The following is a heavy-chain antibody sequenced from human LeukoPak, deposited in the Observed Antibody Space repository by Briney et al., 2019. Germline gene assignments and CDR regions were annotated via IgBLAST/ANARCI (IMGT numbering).Heavy chain of an antibody. V-gene: IGHV3-9*01. D-gene: IGHD6-19*01. J-gene: IGHJ4*02. Sequence: PGGSLRLSCAASGFTFDDYAMHWVRQAPGKGLEWVSGISWNSGSIGYADSVKSRFTISRDNAKNSLYLQMNSLRAEDTALYYCAKTLYSSGWYSPLDYWGQGTLVTVSS. CDR3: AKTLYSSGWYSPLDY. CDR1: GFTFDDYA. CDR2: ISWNSGSI.